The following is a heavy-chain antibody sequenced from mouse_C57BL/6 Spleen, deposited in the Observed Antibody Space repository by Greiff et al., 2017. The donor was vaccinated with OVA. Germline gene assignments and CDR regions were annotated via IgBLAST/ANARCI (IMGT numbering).Heavy chain of an antibody. CDR2: ISYDGSN. D-gene: IGHD2-5*01. Sequence: DVQLQESGPGLVKPSQSLSLTCSVTGYSITSGYYWNWIRQFPGNKLEWMGYISYDGSNNYNPSLKNRISITRDTSKNQFFLKLNSVTTEDTATYYCASAYYSNFDYWGQGTTLTVSS. J-gene: IGHJ2*01. CDR1: GYSITSGYY. V-gene: IGHV3-6*01. CDR3: ASAYYSNFDY.